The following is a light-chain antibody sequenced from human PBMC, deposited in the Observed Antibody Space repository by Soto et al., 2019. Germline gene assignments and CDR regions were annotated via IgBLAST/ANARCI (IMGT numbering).Light chain of an antibody. CDR2: KAS. Sequence: IQMPQSPSTLSGSLVDRVTITYRASQTISSWLAWYQQKPGKAPKLLIYKASTLKSGVPSRFSGSGSGTEFTLTISSLQPDDFATYYCQHYNSYSEAFGQGTKVDIK. CDR3: QHYNSYSEA. J-gene: IGKJ1*01. V-gene: IGKV1-5*03. CDR1: QTISSW.